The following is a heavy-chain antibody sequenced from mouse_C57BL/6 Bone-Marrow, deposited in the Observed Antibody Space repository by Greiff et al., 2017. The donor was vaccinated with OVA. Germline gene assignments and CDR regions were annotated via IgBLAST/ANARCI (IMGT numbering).Heavy chain of an antibody. Sequence: VQLQQPGAELVKPGASVKVSCKASGYTFTSYWMHWVKQRPGQGLEWIGRIHPSDSDTNYKQKFKGKATLTVDKSSSTAYMQLSSLTSEDAAVYYGAVSGLWLRLGYWYFDVWGTGTTVTVSS. V-gene: IGHV1-74*01. D-gene: IGHD2-2*01. CDR1: GYTFTSYW. J-gene: IGHJ1*03. CDR2: IHPSDSDT. CDR3: AVSGLWLRLGYWYFDV.